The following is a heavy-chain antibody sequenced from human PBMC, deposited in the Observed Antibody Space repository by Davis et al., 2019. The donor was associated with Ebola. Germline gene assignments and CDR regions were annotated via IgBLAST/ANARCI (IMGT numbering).Heavy chain of an antibody. D-gene: IGHD6-25*01. J-gene: IGHJ6*02. CDR1: GFTFSSYS. CDR3: ARSGYYYGMDV. CDR2: INSDGSST. V-gene: IGHV3-74*01. Sequence: GESLKISCAASGFTFSSYSMNWVRQAPGKGLVWVSRINSDGSSTSYADSVKGRFTISRDNAKNTLYLQMNSLRAEDTAVYYCARSGYYYGMDVWGQGTTVTVSS.